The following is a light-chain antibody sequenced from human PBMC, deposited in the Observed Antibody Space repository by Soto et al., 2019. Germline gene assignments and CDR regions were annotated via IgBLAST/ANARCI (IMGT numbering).Light chain of an antibody. CDR1: SSDVGGYNY. V-gene: IGLV2-14*01. Sequence: QSVLTQPASVSGSPGQSITISCTGTSSDVGGYNYVSWYQQHSGKAPKLMIYDVSNRPSGVSNRFSGSKSGNTASLTISGLQAEYVVDYSWASEVCTSSLYVFGTGTKVTV. CDR2: DVS. J-gene: IGLJ1*01. CDR3: ASEVCTSSLYV.